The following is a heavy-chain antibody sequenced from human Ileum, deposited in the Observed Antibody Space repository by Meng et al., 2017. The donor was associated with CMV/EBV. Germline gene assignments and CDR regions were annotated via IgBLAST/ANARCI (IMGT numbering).Heavy chain of an antibody. J-gene: IGHJ4*02. CDR1: GFSPVTNGEG. D-gene: IGHD1-26*01. Sequence: QISWKESCSTLVKPTQTLTLTCTFSGFSPVTNGEGVGWIRQPPGKALEWLALIYRGDDKRYSPSLRSRLSIAKDTSKNEVVLTMTTMGPVDTGTYYCAHFVGGYYPSRPDYWGQGTLVTVSS. CDR2: IYRGDDK. CDR3: AHFVGGYYPSRPDY. V-gene: IGHV2-5*02.